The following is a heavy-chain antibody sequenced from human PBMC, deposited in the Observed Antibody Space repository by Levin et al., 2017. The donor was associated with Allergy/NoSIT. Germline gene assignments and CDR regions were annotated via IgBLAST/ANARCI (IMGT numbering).Heavy chain of an antibody. J-gene: IGHJ3*01. D-gene: IGHD6-6*01. Sequence: ASVKVSCKASGYTFTTYPLHWVRQAPGQRLEWMGWMNPANGNTKYSQKFQGRVTITRDTSASTAYMELSSLRSEDTAVYYCARGLSWLVLGCDLWGQGTMVTVSS. CDR2: MNPANGNT. CDR3: ARGLSWLVLGCDL. CDR1: GYTFTTYP. V-gene: IGHV1-3*01.